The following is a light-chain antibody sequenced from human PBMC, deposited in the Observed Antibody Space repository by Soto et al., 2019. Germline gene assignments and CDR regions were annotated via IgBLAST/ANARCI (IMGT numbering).Light chain of an antibody. CDR1: QSVSSSY. CDR3: QHYGSSPPYT. J-gene: IGKJ2*01. Sequence: EIVLTQSPGTLSLSPGERATLSCRASQSVSSSYLAWYQQKPGQAPRLLIYGASSRATGIPARFSGSGAGTDFTLTISRREPEDFAVYYCQHYGSSPPYTFGQGTKLEIK. V-gene: IGKV3-20*01. CDR2: GAS.